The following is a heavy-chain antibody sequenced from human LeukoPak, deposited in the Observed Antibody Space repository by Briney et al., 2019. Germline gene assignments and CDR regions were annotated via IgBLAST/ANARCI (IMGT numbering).Heavy chain of an antibody. CDR1: GFTVSSNY. J-gene: IGHJ4*02. Sequence: GGSLRLSCAASGFTVSSNYMSWVRQAPGKGLEWVSVIYSRGNTYYADSVKGRFTISRDNSENTLYLQMNSLRDEDTAVYYCAREACSSTSCSYYFDSWGQGTLVTVSS. CDR2: IYSRGNT. V-gene: IGHV3-66*01. CDR3: AREACSSTSCSYYFDS. D-gene: IGHD2-2*01.